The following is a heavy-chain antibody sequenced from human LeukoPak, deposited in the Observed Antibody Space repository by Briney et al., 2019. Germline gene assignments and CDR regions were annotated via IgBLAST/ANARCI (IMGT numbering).Heavy chain of an antibody. D-gene: IGHD6-19*01. Sequence: PGGSLRLSCAASGFSFSSYSMNWVRQAPGKGLEWVSSISSSSSYIYYADSVKGRFTISRDNVKNSLYLQMNSLRAEDTAVYYCARSVAGSSDYWGQGTLVTVSS. V-gene: IGHV3-21*01. CDR3: ARSVAGSSDY. CDR1: GFSFSSYS. J-gene: IGHJ4*02. CDR2: ISSSSSYI.